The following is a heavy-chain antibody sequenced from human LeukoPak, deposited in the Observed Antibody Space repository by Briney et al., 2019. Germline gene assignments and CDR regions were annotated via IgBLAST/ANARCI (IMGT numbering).Heavy chain of an antibody. D-gene: IGHD6-19*01. V-gene: IGHV4-61*01. Sequence: SETLSLTCTVSGGSVSSESFYWSWIRQPPGKGLEWIGYIFYTGSTNFNPSLKSRVTISVDTSKNQFSLKLSSMTAADTALYYCASTAIAVSREEALDIWGQGTMVTVSS. CDR1: GGSVSSESFY. CDR2: IFYTGST. CDR3: ASTAIAVSREEALDI. J-gene: IGHJ3*02.